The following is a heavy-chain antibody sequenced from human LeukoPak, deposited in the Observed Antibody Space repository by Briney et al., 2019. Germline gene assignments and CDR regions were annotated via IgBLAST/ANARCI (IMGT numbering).Heavy chain of an antibody. J-gene: IGHJ4*02. CDR1: GGSFSGYY. Sequence: SETLSLTCAVYGGSFSGYYWSWIRQHPGKGLEWIGYIYYSGSTYYNPSLKSRVTISVDTSKNQFSLKLSSVTAADTAVYYCARGGSSGYYDTIDYWGQGTLVTVSS. D-gene: IGHD3-22*01. CDR3: ARGGSSGYYDTIDY. CDR2: IYYSGST. V-gene: IGHV4-31*11.